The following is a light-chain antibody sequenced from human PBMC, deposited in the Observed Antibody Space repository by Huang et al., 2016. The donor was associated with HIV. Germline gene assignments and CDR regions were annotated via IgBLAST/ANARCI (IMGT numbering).Light chain of an antibody. V-gene: IGKV1-NL1*01. J-gene: IGKJ1*01. CDR1: QGISYS. CDR2: GAS. CDR3: QQYYSAVWT. Sequence: DIQMTQSPSSLSASVGDRVTITCLASQGISYSLAWYQQKPGKAPKLLLYGASRLEGGVPSRFSGSGSGTDYTLTISSLQPEDFSTYYCQQYYSAVWTFGQGTKVDI.